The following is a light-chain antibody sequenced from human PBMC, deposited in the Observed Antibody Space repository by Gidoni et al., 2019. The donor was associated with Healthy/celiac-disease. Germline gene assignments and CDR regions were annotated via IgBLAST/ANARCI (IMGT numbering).Light chain of an antibody. Sequence: ELVLTQSPVPLSLSQWERATLSCSASQSVSSSYVAWYQQKPGQAPRLLIYGASSRATGIPDRFSGSGSGTDFTLTISRLEPEDFAVYYCQQYGSSPPYTFGQGTKLEIK. V-gene: IGKV3-20*01. CDR2: GAS. J-gene: IGKJ2*01. CDR1: QSVSSSY. CDR3: QQYGSSPPYT.